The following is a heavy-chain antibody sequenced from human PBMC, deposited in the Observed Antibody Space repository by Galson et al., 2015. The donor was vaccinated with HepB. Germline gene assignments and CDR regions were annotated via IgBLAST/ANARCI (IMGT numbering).Heavy chain of an antibody. CDR2: ISYDGSNK. D-gene: IGHD2-2*01. CDR1: GFTFSSYA. Sequence: SLRLSCAASGFTFSSYAMHWVRQAPGKGLEWVAVISYDGSNKYYADSVKGRFTISRDNSKNTLYLQMSSLRAEDTAVYYCARIIVVVPANQDFDYWGQGTLVTVSS. V-gene: IGHV3-30-3*01. CDR3: ARIIVVVPANQDFDY. J-gene: IGHJ4*02.